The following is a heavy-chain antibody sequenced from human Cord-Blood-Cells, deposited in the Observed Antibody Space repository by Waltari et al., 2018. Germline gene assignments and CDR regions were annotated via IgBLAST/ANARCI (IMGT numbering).Heavy chain of an antibody. CDR1: GGTFSSYA. Sequence: QVQLVQSGAEVTKPGSSLKVACKAPGGTFSSYALSWVRQAPGQGIEWMGGIIPIFGTANYAQKFQDIVTIPADKSTNTAYMELSSLRSEDTAVYYCALGSRESGSYFDYWGQGTLVTVSS. J-gene: IGHJ4*02. V-gene: IGHV1-69*06. D-gene: IGHD1-26*01. CDR3: ALGSRESGSYFDY. CDR2: IIPIFGTA.